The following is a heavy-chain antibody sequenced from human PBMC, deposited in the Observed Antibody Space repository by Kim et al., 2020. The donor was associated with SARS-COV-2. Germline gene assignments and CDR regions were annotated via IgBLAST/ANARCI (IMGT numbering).Heavy chain of an antibody. J-gene: IGHJ4*02. Sequence: SETLSLTCTVSGGSISSSSYYWGWIRQPPGKGLEWIGSMYYTGSTYYNSSLKSRVTISVDRSRNQVSLKLNSVTAADTAVYYCARGDFLSNWYYFDFWGQGTRVTVSS. V-gene: IGHV4-39*07. CDR1: GGSISSSSYY. CDR2: MYYTGST. D-gene: IGHD3-3*01. CDR3: ARGDFLSNWYYFDF.